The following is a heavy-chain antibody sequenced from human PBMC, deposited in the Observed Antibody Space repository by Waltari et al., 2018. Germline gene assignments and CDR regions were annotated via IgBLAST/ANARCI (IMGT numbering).Heavy chain of an antibody. V-gene: IGHV3-23*01. J-gene: IGHJ4*02. CDR3: AKVIAQQLVLSAFDY. CDR1: GFTFSSYA. CDR2: ISGSGGST. D-gene: IGHD6-13*01. Sequence: EVQLLESGGGLVQPGGSLRLSCAASGFTFSSYAMSWVRQAPGKGLEWVSAISGSGGSTYYADSVKGRFTISRDNSKNTLYLQMNSLRAEDTAVYYWAKVIAQQLVLSAFDYWGQGTLVTVSS.